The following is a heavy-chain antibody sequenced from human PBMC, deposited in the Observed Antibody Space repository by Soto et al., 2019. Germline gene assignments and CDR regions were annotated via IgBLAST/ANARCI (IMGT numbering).Heavy chain of an antibody. CDR3: ARQQGRDLWAFDI. CDR2: VYGSGRT. V-gene: IGHV4-39*01. Sequence: QLQLLESGPGVVRPSETLSLTCIVSGGSIRGGDYWWDWIRQSPVKGLEWIGSVYGSGRTYYNPSLKSRVTISVDTSKNQFSLRVSSLTAADTAVYYCARQQGRDLWAFDIWCQGTVVTVSS. CDR1: GGSIRGGDYW. J-gene: IGHJ3*02.